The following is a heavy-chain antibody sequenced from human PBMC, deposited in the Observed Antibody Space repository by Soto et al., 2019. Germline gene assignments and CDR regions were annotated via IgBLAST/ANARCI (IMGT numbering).Heavy chain of an antibody. D-gene: IGHD2-8*01. CDR1: GFSVSDYA. Sequence: GGSLRLSCAASGFSVSDYAMSWIRQAPGKGLEWVSSISGSGDGTYYGDSVKGRFTLSRDTSQKTLYLQMNNLRGEDTAVYFCTKSRRSVLMVYGFGGMDVWGRGTTVTVSS. J-gene: IGHJ6*02. V-gene: IGHV3-23*01. CDR3: TKSRRSVLMVYGFGGMDV. CDR2: ISGSGDGT.